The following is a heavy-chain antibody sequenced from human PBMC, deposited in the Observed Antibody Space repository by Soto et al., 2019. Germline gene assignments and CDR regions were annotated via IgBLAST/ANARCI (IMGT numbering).Heavy chain of an antibody. Sequence: SETLSLTCTVSGGSISSSSYYWGWIRQPPGKGLEWIGSIYYSGSTYYNPSLKSRVTISVDTSKNQFSLKLSSVTAADTAVYYCARPIGSSPTHPRAGNYYYYMDVWGKGTTVTVSS. CDR3: ARPIGSSPTHPRAGNYYYYMDV. CDR2: IYYSGST. D-gene: IGHD2-2*01. V-gene: IGHV4-39*01. J-gene: IGHJ6*03. CDR1: GGSISSSSYY.